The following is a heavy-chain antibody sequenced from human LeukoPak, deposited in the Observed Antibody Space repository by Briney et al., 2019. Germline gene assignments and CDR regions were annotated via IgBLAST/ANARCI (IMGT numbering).Heavy chain of an antibody. CDR3: ARESEDIVVVVAATGAFDI. CDR1: GFTFSSYG. Sequence: TGRSLRLSCAASGFTFSSYGMHWVRQAPGKGLEWVAVIWYDRSNKYYADSVKGRFTISRDNSKNTMYLQMNSLRAEDTAVYYCARESEDIVVVVAATGAFDIWGQGTMVTVSS. CDR2: IWYDRSNK. J-gene: IGHJ3*02. D-gene: IGHD2-15*01. V-gene: IGHV3-33*01.